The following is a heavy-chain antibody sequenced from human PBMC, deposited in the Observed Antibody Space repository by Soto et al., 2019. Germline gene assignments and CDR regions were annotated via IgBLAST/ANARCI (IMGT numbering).Heavy chain of an antibody. CDR2: IYSDGTT. CDR1: GFTVSSHY. V-gene: IGHV3-53*01. Sequence: PGGSLRLSCAASGFTVSSHYMSWVRQAPGKGLEWVSLIYSDGTTYYADSVKGRFTISRDNSKNMLYLQMNSLRAEDTAVYYCARDRSGSSGYYGMDVWGQGTTVTVSS. J-gene: IGHJ6*02. D-gene: IGHD3-10*01. CDR3: ARDRSGSSGYYGMDV.